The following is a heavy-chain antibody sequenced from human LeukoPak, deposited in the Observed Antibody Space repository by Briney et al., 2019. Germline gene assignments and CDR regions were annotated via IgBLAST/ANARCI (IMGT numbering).Heavy chain of an antibody. CDR3: AREDSDYGDYIRLDY. Sequence: GASVTVSCKASGYTFTSYGITWVRHAPGQGLEWMGWISAYNGNTNYAQKLQGRVTMTTDTSTSTAYMELRSLRSDDTAIYYCAREDSDYGDYIRLDYWGQGTLVTVSS. D-gene: IGHD4-17*01. J-gene: IGHJ4*02. CDR1: GYTFTSYG. CDR2: ISAYNGNT. V-gene: IGHV1-18*04.